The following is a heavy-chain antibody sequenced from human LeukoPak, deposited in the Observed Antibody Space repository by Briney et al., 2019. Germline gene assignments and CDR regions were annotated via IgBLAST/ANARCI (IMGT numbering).Heavy chain of an antibody. Sequence: GGSLRLSCAASGFTFSSYAMSWVRQAPGKGLEWVSAISGSGGSTYYADSVKGRFTISGDNSKNTLYLQMNSLRAEDTAVYYCAKDFWSGYYGHDAFDIWGQGTMVTVSS. V-gene: IGHV3-23*01. CDR1: GFTFSSYA. CDR2: ISGSGGST. D-gene: IGHD3-3*01. J-gene: IGHJ3*02. CDR3: AKDFWSGYYGHDAFDI.